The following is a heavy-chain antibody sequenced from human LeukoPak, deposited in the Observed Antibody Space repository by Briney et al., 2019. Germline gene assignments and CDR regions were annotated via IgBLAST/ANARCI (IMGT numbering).Heavy chain of an antibody. J-gene: IGHJ3*02. D-gene: IGHD1-26*01. Sequence: PGGSLRLSCAASGFTFSSYEMNWVRQAPGKGLEWVSYISSSGSTIYYADSVKGRFTISRDNAKNSLYLQMSALRADDTAVYYCAKSRLVRATYAFDIWGQGTMVIVS. CDR2: ISSSGSTI. CDR1: GFTFSSYE. V-gene: IGHV3-48*03. CDR3: AKSRLVRATYAFDI.